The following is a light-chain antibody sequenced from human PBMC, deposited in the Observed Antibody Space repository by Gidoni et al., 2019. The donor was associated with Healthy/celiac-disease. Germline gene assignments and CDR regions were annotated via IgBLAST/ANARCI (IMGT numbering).Light chain of an antibody. CDR3: QQYGSSPRT. CDR2: GAS. V-gene: IGKV3-20*01. Sequence: EIVLTQSPGTLSLSPGERATLSCRASQSLSSSYLAWYQHKPGQAPRLLIYGASSRATGIPDRFSGSGSGTDFTLTISRLEPEDFAMYYCQQYGSSPRTFGQGTKVEI. CDR1: QSLSSSY. J-gene: IGKJ1*01.